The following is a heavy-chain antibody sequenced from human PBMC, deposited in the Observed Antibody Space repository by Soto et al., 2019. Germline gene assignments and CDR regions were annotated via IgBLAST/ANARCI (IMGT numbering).Heavy chain of an antibody. J-gene: IGHJ4*02. V-gene: IGHV3-48*02. CDR3: ARGSYYYDSSGYANDY. CDR2: IISSSSTI. D-gene: IGHD3-22*01. CDR1: GFTFSSYS. Sequence: GGSLRLSCAASGFTFSSYSMNWVRQAPGKGLEWVSYIISSSSTIYYADSVKGRFTISRDNAKNSLYLQMNSLRDEDTAVYYCARGSYYYDSSGYANDYWGQGTLVTVSS.